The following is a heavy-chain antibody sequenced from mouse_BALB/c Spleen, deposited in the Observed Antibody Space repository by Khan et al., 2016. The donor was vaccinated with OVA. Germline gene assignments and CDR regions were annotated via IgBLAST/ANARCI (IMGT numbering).Heavy chain of an antibody. CDR1: GYSITTDYA. CDR2: LTYSGNT. D-gene: IGHD1-1*01. V-gene: IGHV3-2*02. CDR3: ERVYGGDFDY. J-gene: IGHJ2*01. Sequence: VQLQESGPGLVKPSHSLSLTCTVSGYSITTDYACNWIRQFPGKKLELMGFLTYSGNTKYNPSLKSRISITRDTSKNQFFLQLKSVTTEDTAEYCWERVYGGDFDYWGQGTTLTVSS.